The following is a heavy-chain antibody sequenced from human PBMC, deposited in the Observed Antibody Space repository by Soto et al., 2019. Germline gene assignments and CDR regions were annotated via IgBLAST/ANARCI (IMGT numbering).Heavy chain of an antibody. CDR1: GYRFNGYL. CDR3: ARNSGTYSLDY. V-gene: IGHV1-3*01. J-gene: IGHJ4*02. Sequence: ASVKVSCKASGYRFNGYLMFWVRQAPGQRLEWMGWINVGYGNTKYSQNFQGRVTVTSDSSASTVYMELTSLTSGDTAVYYCARNSGTYSLDYWGQGTLVTVSS. D-gene: IGHD1-26*01. CDR2: INVGYGNT.